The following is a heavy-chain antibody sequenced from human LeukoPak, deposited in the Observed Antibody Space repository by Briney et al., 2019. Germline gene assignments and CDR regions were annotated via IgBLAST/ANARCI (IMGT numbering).Heavy chain of an antibody. CDR2: INKSGGGT. Sequence: PGGSLRLSCAASGFTFSSYDMSRVRQAPGKGLEWVSGINKSGGGTYYADSVKGRFTMSRDNSKNTLSLQMNSLRAEDTAVYYCAKVTWSSSGSDYWGQGTLVTVSS. D-gene: IGHD6-19*01. CDR3: AKVTWSSSGSDY. J-gene: IGHJ4*02. V-gene: IGHV3-23*01. CDR1: GFTFSSYD.